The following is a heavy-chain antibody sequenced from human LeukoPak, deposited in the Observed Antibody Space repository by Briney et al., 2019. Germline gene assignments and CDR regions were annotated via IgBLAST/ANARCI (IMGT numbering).Heavy chain of an antibody. D-gene: IGHD1-26*01. CDR1: RYTFTAYY. V-gene: IGHV1-2*06. J-gene: IGHJ4*02. Sequence: ASVKVSCKAARYTFTAYYLHWVRQAPGQGLEWMGRINPNNGGTNYPQKFQGGVTMTRDTSINTAYMELSSLKSDDTAVYYCARGWELNARFFDYWGQGTLVTVSS. CDR2: INPNNGGT. CDR3: ARGWELNARFFDY.